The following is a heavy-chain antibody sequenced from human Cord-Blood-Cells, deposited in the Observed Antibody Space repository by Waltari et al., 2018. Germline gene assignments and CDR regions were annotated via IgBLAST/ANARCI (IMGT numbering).Heavy chain of an antibody. CDR2: IIPIFGTA. CDR1: GGTFSSYA. J-gene: IGHJ6*02. D-gene: IGHD4-4*01. Sequence: QVQLVQSGAEVKKPGSSVKVSCKASGGTFSSYAISWLRQAPGQGLEWMGGIIPIFGTANYAQKFQGRVTITADESTSTAYMELSSLRSEDTAVYYCARGDYSNYDSYYYYGMDVWGQGTTVTVSS. V-gene: IGHV1-69*01. CDR3: ARGDYSNYDSYYYYGMDV.